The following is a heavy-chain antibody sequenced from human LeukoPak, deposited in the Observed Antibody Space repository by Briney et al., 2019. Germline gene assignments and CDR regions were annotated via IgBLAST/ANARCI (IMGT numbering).Heavy chain of an antibody. D-gene: IGHD6-19*01. J-gene: IGHJ5*02. CDR2: IYYSGST. CDR1: GGSISSSSYY. V-gene: IGHV4-39*01. Sequence: PSETLSLTCTVSGGSISSSSYYWGWIRQPPGKGLEWIGSIYYSGSTYYNPSLKSRVTISVDTSKNQFSLKLSSVTAADTAVYYCARRAMLGQWPRINWFDPWGQGTLVTVSS. CDR3: ARRAMLGQWPRINWFDP.